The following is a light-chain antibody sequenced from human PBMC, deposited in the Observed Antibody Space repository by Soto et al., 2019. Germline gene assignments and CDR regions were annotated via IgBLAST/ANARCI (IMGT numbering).Light chain of an antibody. J-gene: IGKJ2*01. V-gene: IGKV2-30*01. CDR1: QSLAYSDGNTY. Sequence: DVVMTQSPLSLPVTLGQPASISCRSSQSLAYSDGNTYLNWFQQRPGQSPRRLIYKVSNRDSGLPARFRGSGSGTDFTLKISRVEAEDVGVYYCMQGTHWPPYTFGQGTKLEIK. CDR3: MQGTHWPPYT. CDR2: KVS.